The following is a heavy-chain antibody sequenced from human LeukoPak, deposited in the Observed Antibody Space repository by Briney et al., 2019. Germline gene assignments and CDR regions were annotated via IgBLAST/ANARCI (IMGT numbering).Heavy chain of an antibody. CDR1: GFTFSSYT. CDR3: AREISSHWYTAFDY. V-gene: IGHV3-30*01. D-gene: IGHD6-13*01. CDR2: ISYDGSHI. J-gene: IGHJ4*02. Sequence: GGSLRLSCAASGFTFSSYTIHWVRQAPGKGLEWVTIISYDGSHIYYADSVKGRFTISRDNSKNTLYLQMNTLRAEDTAVYYCAREISSHWYTAFDYWGQGTLVTVSS.